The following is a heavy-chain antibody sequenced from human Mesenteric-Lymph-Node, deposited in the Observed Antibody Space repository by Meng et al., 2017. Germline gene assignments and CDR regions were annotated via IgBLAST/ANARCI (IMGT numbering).Heavy chain of an antibody. J-gene: IGHJ3*02. CDR3: ARDSPYTYSYDATASYAAAFDI. V-gene: IGHV3-66*03. D-gene: IGHD4/OR15-4a*01. Sequence: LSLTCAASGLTVSTNYLIWVRQAPGRGPEWVSSTYKNGNTYYADSVEGRFTISRDESKNTLFLQMNSLRVEDTAVYYCARDSPYTYSYDATASYAAAFDIWGQGTMVTVSS. CDR1: GLTVSTNY. CDR2: TYKNGNT.